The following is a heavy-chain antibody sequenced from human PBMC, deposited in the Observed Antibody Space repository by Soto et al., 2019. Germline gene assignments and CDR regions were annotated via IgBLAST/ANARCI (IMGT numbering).Heavy chain of an antibody. CDR1: GYTFISYG. D-gene: IGHD4-17*01. CDR2: ISAYNDNT. CDR3: ARADSVTTINFDC. V-gene: IGHV1-18*04. J-gene: IGHJ4*02. Sequence: ASVKVSCKASGYTFISYGISWVRQAPGQGLEWMGWISAYNDNTNYAQNLQGRVTMTTDTSTSTAYMELRSLRSDDTAVYYCARADSVTTINFDCWGQGTLVTVSS.